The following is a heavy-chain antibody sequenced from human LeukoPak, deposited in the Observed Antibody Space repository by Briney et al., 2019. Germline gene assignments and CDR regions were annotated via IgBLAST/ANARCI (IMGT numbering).Heavy chain of an antibody. CDR3: ARDYYDSSGYYYRRSRYFDY. D-gene: IGHD3-22*01. CDR2: IYTSGST. CDR1: GGSISSYY. V-gene: IGHV4-4*07. J-gene: IGHJ4*02. Sequence: SETLSLTCTVSGGSISSYYWSWIRQPAGKGLEWIGRIYTSGSTNYNPSLKSRVTISVDTSKNQFSLKLSSVTAADTAVYYCARDYYDSSGYYYRRSRYFDYWGQGTLVTVSS.